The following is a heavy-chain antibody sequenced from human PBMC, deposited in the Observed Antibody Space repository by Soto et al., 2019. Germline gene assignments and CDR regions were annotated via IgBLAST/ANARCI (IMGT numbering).Heavy chain of an antibody. CDR3: ARNRGSSSLSWFDP. CDR2: IYYSGST. Sequence: KTAETLSLTCTVSGGSISSYYWRWIRQPPGKGLEWIGYIYYSGSTNYNPSLKSRVTISVDTSKNQFSLKLSSVTAADTAVYYCARNRGSSSLSWFDPWGQGTLVTVSS. D-gene: IGHD6-13*01. CDR1: GGSISSYY. V-gene: IGHV4-59*01. J-gene: IGHJ5*02.